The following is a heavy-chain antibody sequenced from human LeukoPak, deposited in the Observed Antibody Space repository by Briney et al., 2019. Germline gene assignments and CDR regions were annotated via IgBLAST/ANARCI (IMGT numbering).Heavy chain of an antibody. J-gene: IGHJ5*02. CDR1: GYSISSGYY. CDR2: IYHSGST. V-gene: IGHV4-38-2*02. Sequence: SETLSLTCTVSGYSISSGYYWGWIRQPPGKGLEWIGSIYHSGSTYYNPSLKSRVTISVDAPTTQFSLKLSSVTAADTAVYYCARGILVNENWFDPWGQGTLVTVSS. D-gene: IGHD3-9*01. CDR3: ARGILVNENWFDP.